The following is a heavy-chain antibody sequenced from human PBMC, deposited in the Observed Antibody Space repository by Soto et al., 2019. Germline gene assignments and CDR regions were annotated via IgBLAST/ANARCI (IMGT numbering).Heavy chain of an antibody. V-gene: IGHV1-18*01. CDR3: ARDPHEFWTSYWFDP. CDR2: ISAYDGKT. CDR1: GYTFNTYG. D-gene: IGHD3-3*01. J-gene: IGHJ5*02. Sequence: ASVKVSCKTSGYTFNTYGINWVRQAPGQGLELMGWISAYDGKTTYAEKFQGRVTLTTDTSTSTAYMELRSLRSDDTAIYYCARDPHEFWTSYWFDPWGRGTPVTVSS.